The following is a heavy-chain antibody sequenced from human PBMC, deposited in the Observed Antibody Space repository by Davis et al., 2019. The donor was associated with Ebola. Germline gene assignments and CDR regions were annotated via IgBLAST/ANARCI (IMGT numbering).Heavy chain of an antibody. CDR3: ARDRPAAIRSVNWFDP. J-gene: IGHJ5*02. CDR2: INPNSGGT. V-gene: IGHV1-2*02. Sequence: ASVKVSCKASGYTFTGSYMHWVRQAPGQGLEWMGLINPNSGGTNYAQKFQGRVTMTRDTSISTAYMELSRLRSDDTAVYYCARDRPAAIRSVNWFDPWGQGTLVTVSS. D-gene: IGHD2-2*02. CDR1: GYTFTGSY.